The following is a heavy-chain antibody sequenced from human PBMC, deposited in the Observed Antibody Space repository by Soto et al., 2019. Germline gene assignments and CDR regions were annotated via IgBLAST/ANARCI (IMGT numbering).Heavy chain of an antibody. D-gene: IGHD3-9*01. V-gene: IGHV1-18*01. Sequence: ASVKVSCKASGYTFTSYGISWVRQAPGQGLEWMGWISAYNGNTNYAQKLQGRVTMTTDTSTSTAYMELRSLRSDDTAVYYCARMYYDILAGYYYYGMDVWGQETTVTVSS. CDR2: ISAYNGNT. CDR1: GYTFTSYG. CDR3: ARMYYDILAGYYYYGMDV. J-gene: IGHJ6*02.